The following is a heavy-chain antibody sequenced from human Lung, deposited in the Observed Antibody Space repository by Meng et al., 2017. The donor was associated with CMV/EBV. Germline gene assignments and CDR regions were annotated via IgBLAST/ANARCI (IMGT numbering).Heavy chain of an antibody. CDR2: IYPGDSDT. D-gene: IGHD3-22*01. CDR3: ARTVKYYYDSSGPDP. Sequence: GGSXRLSCKGSGYSFTSYWIGWVRQMPGKGLEWMGIIYPGDSDTRYSPSFQGQVTISADKSISTAYLQWSSLKASDTAMYYCARTVKYYYDSSGPDPWGQGXLVTVSS. V-gene: IGHV5-51*01. CDR1: GYSFTSYW. J-gene: IGHJ5*02.